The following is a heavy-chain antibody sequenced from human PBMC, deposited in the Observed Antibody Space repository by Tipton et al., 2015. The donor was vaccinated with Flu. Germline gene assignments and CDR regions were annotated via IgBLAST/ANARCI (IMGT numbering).Heavy chain of an antibody. J-gene: IGHJ4*02. Sequence: LSLTCTVSGDSMRRDYFWGWIRQAPGKGLEWVSGLSGSGGSIYYADSVKGRFTISRDNSKNTLYLQMNSLRPEDTAIYYCAKDLYYDIVTGYYFDAWGPGTLVTVSS. CDR3: AKDLYYDIVTGYYFDA. CDR2: LSGSGGSI. D-gene: IGHD3-9*01. CDR1: GDSMRRDY. V-gene: IGHV3-23*01.